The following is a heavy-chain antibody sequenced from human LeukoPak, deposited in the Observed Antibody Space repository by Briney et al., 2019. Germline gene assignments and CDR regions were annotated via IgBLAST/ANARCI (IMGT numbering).Heavy chain of an antibody. D-gene: IGHD6-19*01. CDR3: ARGEVAAASPYYYYGMDV. Sequence: PSETLSLTCAVYGGSFSGYYWSWIRQPPGKGLEWIGEINHSGSTNYNPSLKSRVTISVDTSKNQFSLKLSSVTAADTAVYYCARGEVAAASPYYYYGMDVWGQGTTVTVSS. J-gene: IGHJ6*02. CDR1: GGSFSGYY. V-gene: IGHV4-34*01. CDR2: INHSGST.